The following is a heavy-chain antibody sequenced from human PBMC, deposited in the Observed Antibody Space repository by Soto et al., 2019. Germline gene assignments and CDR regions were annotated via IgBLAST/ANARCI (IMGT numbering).Heavy chain of an antibody. CDR3: ASGQGQTGHATRFDY. D-gene: IGHD1-1*01. CDR2: ISYNGIDK. CDR1: GVTFTNHG. J-gene: IGHJ4*02. V-gene: IGHV3-30*03. Sequence: QMQLVESGGGVVQPGMSLRLSCAVSGVTFTNHGIHWVRQAPGKGLEWVADISYNGIDKWDGDSVKGRVFISRDNCGDTAYLQLNGLRPEDTAVYYCASGQGQTGHATRFDYLGQGTLVTVSS.